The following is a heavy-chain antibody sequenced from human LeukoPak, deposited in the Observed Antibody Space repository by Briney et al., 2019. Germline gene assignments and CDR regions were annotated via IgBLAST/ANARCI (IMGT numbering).Heavy chain of an antibody. D-gene: IGHD3-3*01. V-gene: IGHV4-34*01. Sequence: SETLSLTCAVYGGSFSGYYWSWLRQPPGKGLEWIGEINHSGSTSYNPSLKSRVTISVDTSKNQFSLKLSSVTAADAAVYCCARQGITIFGVVKGSDLYYFDYWGQGTLVTVSS. CDR3: ARQGITIFGVVKGSDLYYFDY. J-gene: IGHJ4*02. CDR2: INHSGST. CDR1: GGSFSGYY.